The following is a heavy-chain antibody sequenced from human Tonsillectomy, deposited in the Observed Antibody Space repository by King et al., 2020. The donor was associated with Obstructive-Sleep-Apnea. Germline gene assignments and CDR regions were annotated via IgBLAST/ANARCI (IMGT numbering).Heavy chain of an antibody. Sequence: VQLQESGPGLVKPSESLSLTCTVSGGSISNHYWSWIRQPPGRGLEWIGHIYDSSTTKYNPSLKSRVTMSIDTSSNNFSLKLNSVTAADTAVYYCAREAPWIQILDPRYQWYFDLWGRGTLVTVSS. J-gene: IGHJ2*01. V-gene: IGHV4-4*08. CDR3: AREAPWIQILDPRYQWYFDL. CDR1: GGSISNHY. CDR2: IYDSSTT. D-gene: IGHD5-18*01.